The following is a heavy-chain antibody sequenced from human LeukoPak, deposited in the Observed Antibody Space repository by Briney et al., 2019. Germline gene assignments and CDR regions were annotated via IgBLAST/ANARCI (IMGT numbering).Heavy chain of an antibody. Sequence: SETLFLTCTVSGGSMSSYYWSWIRQPPGKGLEGIGYVYDSGSTTYNPSLRSRLTVSIDMSKSQFSLRLSAVTASDTAKYYCARAGERGRNGYDDPFDIWGQGTVVTVSS. CDR3: ARAGERGRNGYDDPFDI. CDR1: GGSMSSYY. CDR2: VYDSGST. D-gene: IGHD6-13*01. J-gene: IGHJ3*02. V-gene: IGHV4-59*01.